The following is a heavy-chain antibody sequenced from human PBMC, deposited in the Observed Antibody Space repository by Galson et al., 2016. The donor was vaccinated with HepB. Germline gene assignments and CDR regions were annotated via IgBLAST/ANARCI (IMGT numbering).Heavy chain of an antibody. CDR2: INPGYGDT. CDR3: ARGPHDYTNVLDVFDV. CDR1: GYSFTAYT. V-gene: IGHV1-3*01. D-gene: IGHD4-11*01. Sequence: SVKVSCKASGYSFTAYTLHWVRQAPGQRPEWMGWINPGYGDTKSSQNFQGRVTFTRDTSASKVYMELSSLRSEDTAVYYCARGPHDYTNVLDVFDVWGHGTMVTVSS. J-gene: IGHJ3*01.